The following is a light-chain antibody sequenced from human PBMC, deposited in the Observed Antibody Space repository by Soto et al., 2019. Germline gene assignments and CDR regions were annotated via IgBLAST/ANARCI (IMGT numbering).Light chain of an antibody. CDR2: EVV. J-gene: IGLJ1*01. CDR3: KSYAGSNTYV. V-gene: IGLV2-8*01. Sequence: QSALTRPPSASGSPGQSVTISCTGTKNDIGVYDFVSWYQHHPGKAPRLIIYEVVQRPSGVPDRFSGSKSGNTASLTVSGLQAEDEADYFCKSYAGSNTYVFGSGTKV. CDR1: KNDIGVYDF.